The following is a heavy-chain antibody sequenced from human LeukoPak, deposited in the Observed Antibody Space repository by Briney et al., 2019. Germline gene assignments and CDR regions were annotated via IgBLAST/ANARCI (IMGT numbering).Heavy chain of an antibody. CDR1: GFTFGDYA. Sequence: GGSLRLSCTASGFTFGDYAMSWVRQAPGKGLEWVGFIRSKAYGGTTEYAASVKGRFTISRDDSKSIAYLQMNSLKTEDTAVYYCTRDPLDSSGSYYHPGRGNWFDPWGQGTLVTVSS. V-gene: IGHV3-49*04. D-gene: IGHD3-10*01. J-gene: IGHJ5*02. CDR3: TRDPLDSSGSYYHPGRGNWFDP. CDR2: IRSKAYGGTT.